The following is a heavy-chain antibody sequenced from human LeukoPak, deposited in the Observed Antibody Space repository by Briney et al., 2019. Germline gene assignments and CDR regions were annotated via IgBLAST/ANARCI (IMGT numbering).Heavy chain of an antibody. J-gene: IGHJ4*02. Sequence: GGSLRLSCAASGFTFSSYAMSWVRQAPGKGLEWVSGISGGGGTTFYADSVKGRFTISRDNSKNTLYLQMNSLRVEDTAVYYCAKTLNDFWSGYNYFDYWGQGTLVTVSS. CDR2: ISGGGGTT. CDR1: GFTFSSYA. CDR3: AKTLNDFWSGYNYFDY. D-gene: IGHD3-3*01. V-gene: IGHV3-23*01.